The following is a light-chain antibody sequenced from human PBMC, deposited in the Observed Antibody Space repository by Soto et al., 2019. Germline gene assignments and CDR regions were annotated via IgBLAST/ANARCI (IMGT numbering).Light chain of an antibody. CDR3: QQRSNCPPVT. J-gene: IGKJ2*01. CDR1: QSVSSY. V-gene: IGKV3-11*01. Sequence: EIVLTQSPATLSLSPGERATLSCRASQSVSSYLAWYQQKPRQAPRLLIYDASNRATGIPARFSGSGSGIDLTLTISSIDPEDFAVYYCQQRSNCPPVTFGQGTKLDIK. CDR2: DAS.